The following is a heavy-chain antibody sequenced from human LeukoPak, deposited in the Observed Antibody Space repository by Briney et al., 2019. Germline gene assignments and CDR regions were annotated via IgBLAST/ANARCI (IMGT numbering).Heavy chain of an antibody. Sequence: GGSLRLSCAASGFIFSSYAMSWVRQAPGKGLEWVSAISGSGGSTYYADSVKGWFTISRDNSKNTLYLQMNSLRAEDTAVYYCAKDVSRGGSYGLGAFDIWGPGTMVTVSS. CDR3: AKDVSRGGSYGLGAFDI. V-gene: IGHV3-23*01. J-gene: IGHJ3*02. D-gene: IGHD1-26*01. CDR2: ISGSGGST. CDR1: GFIFSSYA.